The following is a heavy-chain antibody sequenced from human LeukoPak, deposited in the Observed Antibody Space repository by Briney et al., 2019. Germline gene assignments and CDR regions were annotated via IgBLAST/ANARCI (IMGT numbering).Heavy chain of an antibody. J-gene: IGHJ1*01. CDR2: ISYDGSNK. V-gene: IGHV3-30*03. CDR3: ARALGHSGSR. Sequence: PGGSLRLSCAASGFTFSSYGMHWVRQAPGKGLEWVAVISYDGSNKYYADSVKGRFTISRDNSKNTLYLRMNSLRAEDTALYYCARALGHSGSRWGQGTLVTVSS. CDR1: GFTFSSYG. D-gene: IGHD1-26*01.